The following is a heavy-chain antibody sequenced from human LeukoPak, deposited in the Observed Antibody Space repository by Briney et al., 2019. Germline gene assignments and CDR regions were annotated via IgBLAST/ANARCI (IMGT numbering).Heavy chain of an antibody. CDR3: ARENGDYGGWFDP. CDR1: GGTFSSYA. V-gene: IGHV1-69*06. Sequence: GASVKVSCKASGGTFSSYAISWVRQAPGQGLEWMGGIIPIFGTANYAQKFQGRVTITADKSTSTAYMELSSLRSEDTAVYYCARENGDYGGWFDPWGQGTLVTVSS. J-gene: IGHJ5*02. CDR2: IIPIFGTA. D-gene: IGHD4-17*01.